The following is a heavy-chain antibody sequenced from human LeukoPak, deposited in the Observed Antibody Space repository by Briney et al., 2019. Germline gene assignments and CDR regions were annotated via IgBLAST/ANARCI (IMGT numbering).Heavy chain of an antibody. Sequence: GGSLRLSCAASGFTFSSYAMHWVRQAPGKGLEWVAVISYDGSNKYYADSVKGRFTIPRDNSKNTLYLQMNSLRAEDTAVYYCAREKALRFLESGWDYWGQGTLVTVSS. CDR2: ISYDGSNK. J-gene: IGHJ4*02. CDR1: GFTFSSYA. CDR3: AREKALRFLESGWDY. D-gene: IGHD3-3*01. V-gene: IGHV3-30-3*01.